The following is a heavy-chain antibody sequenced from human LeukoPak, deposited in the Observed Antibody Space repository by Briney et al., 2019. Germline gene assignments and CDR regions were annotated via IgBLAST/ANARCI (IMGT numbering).Heavy chain of an antibody. Sequence: PSETLSLTCSVSGGSISSSNYYWGWIRQPPGKGLEWIGSISYSGSSYYNPSLKSRVTISVDTSKNQFSLKLSSVTAADTAVYYCARVVVVPAGRWFDPWGQGTLVTVSS. CDR3: ARVVVVPAGRWFDP. D-gene: IGHD2-2*01. V-gene: IGHV4-39*07. CDR1: GGSISSSNYY. CDR2: ISYSGSS. J-gene: IGHJ5*02.